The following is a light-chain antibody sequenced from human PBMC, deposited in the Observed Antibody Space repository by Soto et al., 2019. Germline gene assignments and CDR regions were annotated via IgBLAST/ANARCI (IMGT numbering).Light chain of an antibody. CDR1: QSVSNY. CDR2: DAS. J-gene: IGKJ2*01. CDR3: QQRSNWPRFT. V-gene: IGKV3-11*01. Sequence: EIVLTQSPATLSLSPGERATLSCRASQSVSNYLAWYQQKPGQAPRLLIYDASNRATGIPARFSGSGPGTDFTLTISSLEPEDFAVYYCQQRSNWPRFTFGQGTKVEIK.